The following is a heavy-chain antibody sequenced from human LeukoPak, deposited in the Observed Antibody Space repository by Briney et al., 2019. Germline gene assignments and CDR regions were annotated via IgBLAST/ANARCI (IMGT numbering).Heavy chain of an antibody. D-gene: IGHD5-24*01. CDR1: GYSFTSYW. Sequence: GESLKISCKGSGYSFTSYWIGWVRRMPGKGLEWMGIIYPGDSDTRYSPSFQGQVTISADKSISTAYLQWSSLKASDTAMYYCASGEMATIIIAEYFQHWGQGTLVTVSS. J-gene: IGHJ1*01. CDR3: ASGEMATIIIAEYFQH. CDR2: IYPGDSDT. V-gene: IGHV5-51*01.